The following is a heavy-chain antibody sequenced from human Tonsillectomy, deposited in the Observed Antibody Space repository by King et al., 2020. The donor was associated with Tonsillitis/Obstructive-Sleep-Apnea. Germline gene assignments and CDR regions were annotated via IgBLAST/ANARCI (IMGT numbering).Heavy chain of an antibody. D-gene: IGHD3-22*01. J-gene: IGHJ4*02. Sequence: QLVQSGAEVKKPGASVKVSCKASGYTFTSYYMHWVRQAPGQGLEWMGIINPSGGSTSYAQKFQGRVTMTRETSTSTVYMELSSLRSEDTAVYYCARDLARDYYDSSGYSYYFDYWGQGTLVTVSS. V-gene: IGHV1-46*01. CDR3: ARDLARDYYDSSGYSYYFDY. CDR1: GYTFTSYY. CDR2: INPSGGST.